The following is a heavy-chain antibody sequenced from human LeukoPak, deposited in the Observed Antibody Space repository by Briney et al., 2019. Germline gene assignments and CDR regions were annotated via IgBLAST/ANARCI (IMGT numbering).Heavy chain of an antibody. Sequence: ASVKVSCKASGYSFTTYHMHWVRQAPGQGLEWMGWISAYNGNTNYAQKLQGRVTMTTDTSTSTAYMELRSLRSDDTAVYYCAREGRPRAPPTNYYYYYMDVWGKGTTVTISS. D-gene: IGHD2-15*01. J-gene: IGHJ6*03. CDR2: ISAYNGNT. V-gene: IGHV1-18*04. CDR1: GYSFTTYH. CDR3: AREGRPRAPPTNYYYYYMDV.